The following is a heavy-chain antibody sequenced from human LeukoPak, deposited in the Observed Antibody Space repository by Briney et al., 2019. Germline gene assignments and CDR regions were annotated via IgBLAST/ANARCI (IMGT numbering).Heavy chain of an antibody. CDR3: SKDPNGDYIGAFDM. D-gene: IGHD4-17*01. J-gene: IGHJ3*02. Sequence: GGSLRLSCAASGFTFSSYGMHWVRQAPGKGLEWVSSIIVSGSRTYYADSAKGRFTISRDNSKNTLYLQMNSLRAEDTALYYCSKDPNGDYIGAFDMWGPGTLVTVSS. V-gene: IGHV3-23*01. CDR2: IIVSGSRT. CDR1: GFTFSSYG.